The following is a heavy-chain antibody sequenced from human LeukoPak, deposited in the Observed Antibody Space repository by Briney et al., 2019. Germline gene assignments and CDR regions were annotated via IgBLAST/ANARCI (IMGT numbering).Heavy chain of an antibody. CDR1: GFTVSTNY. Sequence: GGSLRLSCAASGFTVSTNYMSWVRQAPGKGLEWVSAISGSGGSTYYADSVKGRFTISRDNSKNSLYLQMNSLRDEDTAVYYCARDRLYCSGGSCYSLGMDVWGQGTTVTVSS. V-gene: IGHV3-23*01. CDR3: ARDRLYCSGGSCYSLGMDV. J-gene: IGHJ6*02. CDR2: ISGSGGST. D-gene: IGHD2-15*01.